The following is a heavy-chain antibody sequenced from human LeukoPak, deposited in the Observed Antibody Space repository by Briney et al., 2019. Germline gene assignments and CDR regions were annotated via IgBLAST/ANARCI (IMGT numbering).Heavy chain of an antibody. V-gene: IGHV1-69*13. CDR3: ARNSRNFGGSYPYYGMDV. CDR1: GGTFSSYA. CDR2: IIPIFGTA. Sequence: GASVKVSCKASGGTFSSYAISWVRQAPGQGLEWMGGIIPIFGTANYAQKFQGRVTITADESTSTAYMELSSLRSEDTAVYYCARNSRNFGGSYPYYGMDVWGRGTTVTVSS. J-gene: IGHJ6*02. D-gene: IGHD1-26*01.